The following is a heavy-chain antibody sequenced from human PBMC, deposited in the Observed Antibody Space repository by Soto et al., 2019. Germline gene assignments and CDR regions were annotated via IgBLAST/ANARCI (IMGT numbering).Heavy chain of an antibody. CDR3: ARGPRGFTIFGALKEQQYNWFDP. CDR1: GFSFSDYS. V-gene: IGHV3-48*01. CDR2: ISSRNNTI. D-gene: IGHD3-3*01. J-gene: IGHJ5*02. Sequence: GGSLRLSCAVSGFSFSDYSMNWVRQAPGKGLEWISYISSRNNTIYYADSVKGRFTISRDNAKKSLYLQMNSLRADDTAVYYCARGPRGFTIFGALKEQQYNWFDPWGQGTPVTVSS.